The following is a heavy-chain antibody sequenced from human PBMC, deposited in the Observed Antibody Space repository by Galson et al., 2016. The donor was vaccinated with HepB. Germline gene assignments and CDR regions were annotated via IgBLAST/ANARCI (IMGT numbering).Heavy chain of an antibody. Sequence: SVKVSCKASGGDFSTYAVTWVRQARGQGLEWMGGIVPILGTTSYAQKFQGRVTMTRDTSTTTVYMDLSGLTSEDTAVYYCARPSQIAAALSSPREYWGQGTLVTVSS. J-gene: IGHJ4*02. D-gene: IGHD6-13*01. CDR2: IVPILGTT. V-gene: IGHV1-69*10. CDR3: ARPSQIAAALSSPREY. CDR1: GGDFSTYA.